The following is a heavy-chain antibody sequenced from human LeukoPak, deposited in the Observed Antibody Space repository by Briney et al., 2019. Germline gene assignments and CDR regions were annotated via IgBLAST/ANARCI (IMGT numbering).Heavy chain of an antibody. CDR2: IKQDGSAR. V-gene: IGHV3-7*04. Sequence: SGGSLRLSCAASGFTFSNYWMNWVRQAPGKGLEWVANIKQDGSARYYVDSVKGRFTISRDNAENSLYLQMNSLRVEDTAVYYCARDVRATGALDMWGQGTLLTVSS. J-gene: IGHJ3*02. CDR3: ARDVRATGALDM. CDR1: GFTFSNYW.